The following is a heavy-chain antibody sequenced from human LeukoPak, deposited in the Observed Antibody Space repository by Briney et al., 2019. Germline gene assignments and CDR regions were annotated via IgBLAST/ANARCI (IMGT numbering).Heavy chain of an antibody. CDR1: GFTFSDYY. CDR2: ISSSGSTI. V-gene: IGHV3-11*04. CDR3: ARDPYTTVTTRLFDY. D-gene: IGHD4-17*01. J-gene: IGHJ4*02. Sequence: GGSLRLSCAASGFTFSDYYMSWIRQAPGKGLEWVSYISSSGSTIYYADSVKGRFTISRDNAKNSLYLQMNSLRAEDTAVYYCARDPYTTVTTRLFDYWGQGTLVTVSS.